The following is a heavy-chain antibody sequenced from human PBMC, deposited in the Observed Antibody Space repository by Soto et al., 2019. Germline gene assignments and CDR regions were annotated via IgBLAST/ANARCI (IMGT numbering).Heavy chain of an antibody. CDR3: ARSQGSSTSLEIYYYYYYGMDV. D-gene: IGHD2-2*01. CDR1: GGTFSSYA. J-gene: IGHJ6*02. V-gene: IGHV1-69*01. Sequence: QVQLVQSGAEVKKPGSSVKVSCKASGGTFSSYAISWVRQAPGQGLEWMGGIIPISETRNYAQKFQGRGTITADESKSTAYMELSSLRSEDTAVYYCARSQGSSTSLEIYYYYYYGMDVWGQGTTVTVSS. CDR2: IIPISETR.